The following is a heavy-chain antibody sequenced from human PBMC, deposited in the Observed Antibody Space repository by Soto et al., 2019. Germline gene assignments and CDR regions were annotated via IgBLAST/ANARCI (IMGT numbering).Heavy chain of an antibody. J-gene: IGHJ4*02. CDR3: AITRPSYYDILTGYFNY. Sequence: PGGSLRLSCAASGFTFSSYAMSWVRQAPGKGLEWVSAISGSGGSTYYADSVKGRFTISRDNSKNTLYLQMNSLRAEDTAVYYCAITRPSYYDILTGYFNYWGQGTLVTVSS. D-gene: IGHD3-9*01. V-gene: IGHV3-23*01. CDR1: GFTFSSYA. CDR2: ISGSGGST.